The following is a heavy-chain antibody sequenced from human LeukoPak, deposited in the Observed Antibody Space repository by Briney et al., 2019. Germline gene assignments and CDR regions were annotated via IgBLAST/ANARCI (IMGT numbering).Heavy chain of an antibody. Sequence: GGSLRLSCAVSGFTFSTCAMSWVRQAPGKGLEWVSVIYSGGSTYYADSVKGRFTISRDNSKNTLYLQMNSLRAEDTAVYYCARSPLQYYDFWSGYPYGMDVWGQGTTVTVSS. CDR2: IYSGGST. J-gene: IGHJ6*02. CDR1: GFTFSTCA. D-gene: IGHD3-3*01. V-gene: IGHV3-53*01. CDR3: ARSPLQYYDFWSGYPYGMDV.